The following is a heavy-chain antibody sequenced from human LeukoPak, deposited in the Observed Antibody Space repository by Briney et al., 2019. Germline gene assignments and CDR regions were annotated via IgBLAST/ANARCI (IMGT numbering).Heavy chain of an antibody. Sequence: GGSLRLSCAASGFTFSNYEMNWVRQAPGKGLEWVSYTSTSGANIYYAASVKGRFTISRDNAKNLLYLQMNSLRAEDTAVYYCARRGDSWGQGTLVTVSS. CDR3: ARRGDS. J-gene: IGHJ4*02. CDR2: TSTSGANI. V-gene: IGHV3-48*03. CDR1: GFTFSNYE.